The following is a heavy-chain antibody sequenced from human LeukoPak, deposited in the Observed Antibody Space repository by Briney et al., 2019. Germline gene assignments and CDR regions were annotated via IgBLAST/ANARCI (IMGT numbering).Heavy chain of an antibody. D-gene: IGHD6-19*01. J-gene: IGHJ3*02. V-gene: IGHV4-31*03. CDR2: IYYSGST. Sequence: SETLSLTCTVSGGSLSSGGYYWSWLRQHPGRGLEWIGYIYYSGSTYYNPSLKSRVTISVDTSKNQFSLKLSSVTAADTAVYYCARESYSSGSDDAFDIWGQGTMVTVSS. CDR3: ARESYSSGSDDAFDI. CDR1: GGSLSSGGYY.